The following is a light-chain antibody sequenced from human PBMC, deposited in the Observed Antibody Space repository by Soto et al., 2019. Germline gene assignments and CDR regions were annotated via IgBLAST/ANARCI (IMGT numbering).Light chain of an antibody. J-gene: IGKJ4*01. CDR2: RVS. CDR1: ESLVYSDGNTY. CDR3: MQGKHWPFT. Sequence: VMTQSPLSLPVTLGQSVSISCNSSESLVYSDGNTYLNWFHQRPGQSPRRLIYRVSDRDSGVPARFSGSGSDTDFTLKISSVAAEDVGVYYCMQGKHWPFTFGRGTKVEIK. V-gene: IGKV2-30*01.